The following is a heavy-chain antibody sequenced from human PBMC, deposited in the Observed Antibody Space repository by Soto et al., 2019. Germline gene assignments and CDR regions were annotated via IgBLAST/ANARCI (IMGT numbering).Heavy chain of an antibody. D-gene: IGHD3-22*01. Sequence: LPYAVAELKSSSFAMSCVSKTKGKGLEWVSTISISGSSIYYADSVKGRFTISRDNSKNTLYLQMNSLRAEDTAVYYCAKDDYYYDSSGYYGCEDYFDYCGQGTLVTGSS. V-gene: IGHV3-23*01. J-gene: IGHJ4*02. CDR1: ELKSSSFA. CDR3: AKDDYYYDSSGYYGCEDYFDY. CDR2: ISISGSSI.